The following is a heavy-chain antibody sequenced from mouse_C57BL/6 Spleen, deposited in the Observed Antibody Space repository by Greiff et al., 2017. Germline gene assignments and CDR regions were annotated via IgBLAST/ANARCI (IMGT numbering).Heavy chain of an antibody. CDR2: VYPYNGGT. V-gene: IGHV1-36*01. Sequence: EVQLQQSGPVLVKPGPSVKISCKASGFTFTDYYMHWVKQSHGKSLEWIGLVYPYNGGTSYNQKFKGKATLTVETSSSTAYMELNSLTSEDSAVYYCARRGAYDSSPGDFDVWGTGTTVTVSS. CDR1: GFTFTDYY. D-gene: IGHD2-4*01. CDR3: ARRGAYDSSPGDFDV. J-gene: IGHJ1*03.